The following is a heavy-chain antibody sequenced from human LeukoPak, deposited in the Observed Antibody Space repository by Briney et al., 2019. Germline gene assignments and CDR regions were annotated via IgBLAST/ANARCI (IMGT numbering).Heavy chain of an antibody. Sequence: GGSLRLSCAASGFTFSSYGMHWVRQAPGKGLEWVAFIRYDGSNKYYADSVKGRFTISRDNSKNTLYLQMNSLRAEDTAVYYCAKDPMTTVTNFDXWGQGXLVTV. CDR1: GFTFSSYG. V-gene: IGHV3-30*02. CDR2: IRYDGSNK. D-gene: IGHD4-11*01. CDR3: AKDPMTTVTNFDX. J-gene: IGHJ4*02.